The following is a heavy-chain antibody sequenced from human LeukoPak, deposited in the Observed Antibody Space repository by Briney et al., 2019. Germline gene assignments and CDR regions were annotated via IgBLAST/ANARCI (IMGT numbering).Heavy chain of an antibody. CDR2: INHSGST. CDR1: GGSFSGYY. CDR3: ARGESGYDPIDY. Sequence: KPSETLSLTCAVYGGSFSGYYWSWIRQPPGKGLEWIWEINHSGSTNYNPSLKSRVTISVDTSKNQFSLKLSSVTAADTAVYYCARGESGYDPIDYWGQGTLVTVSS. J-gene: IGHJ4*02. V-gene: IGHV4-34*01. D-gene: IGHD5-12*01.